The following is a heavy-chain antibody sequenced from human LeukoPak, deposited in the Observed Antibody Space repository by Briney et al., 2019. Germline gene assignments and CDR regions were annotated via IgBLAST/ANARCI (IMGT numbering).Heavy chain of an antibody. Sequence: ASVKVSCKASGYTFTGYYMHCVRQAPGQGLEWMGWINPNSGGTNYAQKFQGRVTMTRDKSISTAYMELSRLRSDDTAVYYCARGPDPNYDFWSGYPDYWGQGTLVTVSS. CDR2: INPNSGGT. CDR3: ARGPDPNYDFWSGYPDY. V-gene: IGHV1-2*02. CDR1: GYTFTGYY. J-gene: IGHJ4*02. D-gene: IGHD3-3*01.